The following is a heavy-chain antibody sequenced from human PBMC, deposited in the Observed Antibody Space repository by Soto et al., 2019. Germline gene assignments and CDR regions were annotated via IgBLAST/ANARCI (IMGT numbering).Heavy chain of an antibody. J-gene: IGHJ4*02. D-gene: IGHD3-22*01. V-gene: IGHV3-30*18. CDR2: ISYDGSNK. Sequence: PGGSLRLSCAASGFTFSSYGMHWVRQAPGKGLEWVAVISYDGSNKYYADSVKGRFTISRDNSKNTLYLQMNSLRAEDTAVYYCAKGGAYYYDSSGLGPSYWGQGTLVTVSS. CDR1: GFTFSSYG. CDR3: AKGGAYYYDSSGLGPSY.